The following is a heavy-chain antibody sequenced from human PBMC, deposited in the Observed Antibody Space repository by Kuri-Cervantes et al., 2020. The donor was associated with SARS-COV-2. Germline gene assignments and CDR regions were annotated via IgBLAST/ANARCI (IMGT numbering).Heavy chain of an antibody. CDR3: AKAQTGRSPDAFDI. D-gene: IGHD1-1*01. Sequence: GESLKISCAASGFTFSSYAMSWVRQAPGKGLEWVSAIRGSGGSTYYADSVKDRSTISRDNSKNTLYLQMNSLRTEDTAVYYCAKAQTGRSPDAFDIWGQGTMVTVSS. CDR1: GFTFSSYA. J-gene: IGHJ3*02. CDR2: IRGSGGST. V-gene: IGHV3-23*01.